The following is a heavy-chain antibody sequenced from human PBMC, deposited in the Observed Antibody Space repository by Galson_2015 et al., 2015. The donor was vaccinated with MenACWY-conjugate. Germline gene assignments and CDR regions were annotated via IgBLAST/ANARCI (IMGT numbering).Heavy chain of an antibody. CDR3: ARVPGCSYGCYDC. J-gene: IGHJ4*02. CDR2: ISRSSSSI. V-gene: IGHV3-48*02. Sequence: SLRLSCAASGFTFSTYCMNWVRQAPGKGLEWVSYISRSSSSIYYADSVKGRFTISRDNAKNSLYLQMNTLRDEDTAVYYCARVPGCSYGCYDCWGQGTLVTVSS. D-gene: IGHD5-18*01. CDR1: GFTFSTYC.